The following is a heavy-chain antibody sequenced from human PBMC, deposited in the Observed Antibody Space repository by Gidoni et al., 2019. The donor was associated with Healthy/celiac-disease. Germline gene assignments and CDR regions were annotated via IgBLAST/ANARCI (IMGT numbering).Heavy chain of an antibody. CDR3: ARERWLQFEKYXXX. J-gene: IGHJ4*02. CDR1: GFTFSSYA. V-gene: IGHV3-23*01. Sequence: EVQLLESGGGLVQPGGSLRLSCAASGFTFSSYAMSWVRQAPGKGLEWVSAISGSGGSTYYADSVKGRFTISRDNSKNTLYLQMNSLRAEDTAVYYCARERWLQFEKYXXXWGXGTLVLVS. CDR2: ISGSGGST. D-gene: IGHD5-12*01.